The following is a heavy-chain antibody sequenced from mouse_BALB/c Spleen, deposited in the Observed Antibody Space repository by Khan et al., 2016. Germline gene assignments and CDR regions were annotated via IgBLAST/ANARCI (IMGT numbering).Heavy chain of an antibody. Sequence: EVQLQESGPGLVKPSQSLSLTYTVTGYSITSDYAWNWIRQFPGNKLEWMGYISYSDSTNYNPSLKSRISITRDTSKNQFFLQLNSVTTEDTATYYCARGMITTFDYWGQGTTLTVSS. CDR3: ARGMITTFDY. J-gene: IGHJ2*01. CDR2: ISYSDST. V-gene: IGHV3-2*02. CDR1: GYSITSDYA. D-gene: IGHD2-4*01.